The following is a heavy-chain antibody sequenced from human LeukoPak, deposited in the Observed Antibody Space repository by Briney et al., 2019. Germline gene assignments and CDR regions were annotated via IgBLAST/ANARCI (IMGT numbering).Heavy chain of an antibody. CDR1: GGSVTTGYYY. CDR3: ARFYYGSGSYVSNFDY. J-gene: IGHJ4*02. CDR2: FYYSGST. Sequence: SSETLSLTCTVSGGSVTTGYYYWGWIRQPPGKALEWIVSFYYSGSTYYNPSLQSRVTISVDTSKTQFSLRLNSVTAADTAVYYCARFYYGSGSYVSNFDYWGQGTLVTVSS. D-gene: IGHD3-10*01. V-gene: IGHV4-39*01.